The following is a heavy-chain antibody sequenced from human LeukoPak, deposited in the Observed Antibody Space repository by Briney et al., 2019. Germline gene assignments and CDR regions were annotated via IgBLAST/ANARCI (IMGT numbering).Heavy chain of an antibody. CDR2: IYYSGST. D-gene: IGHD6-19*01. V-gene: IGHV4-39*01. CDR3: ARQGSGWGTVRAFDI. Sequence: TSETLSLTCTVSGDSISSSSYYGGWIRHPPGKGLEWIGSIYYSGSTYCNPSLKSRVTISVGTSNNQFALELSSVTDTDAAVYYCARQGSGWGTVRAFDIWGQGTMVTVSS. CDR1: GDSISSSSYY. J-gene: IGHJ3*02.